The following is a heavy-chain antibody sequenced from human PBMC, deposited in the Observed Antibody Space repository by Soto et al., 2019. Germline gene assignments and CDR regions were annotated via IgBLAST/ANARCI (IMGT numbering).Heavy chain of an antibody. D-gene: IGHD1-7*01. Sequence: ASVKVSCKASGYTFTSYDINWVRQATGQGLEWMGRMNPNSGNTGYAQKFQGRVTMTRNTSISTAYMELSSLRSEDTAVYYCARRGGLELSYYYYYGMDVWGQGTTVTVSS. CDR3: ARRGGLELSYYYYYGMDV. J-gene: IGHJ6*02. CDR2: MNPNSGNT. CDR1: GYTFTSYD. V-gene: IGHV1-8*01.